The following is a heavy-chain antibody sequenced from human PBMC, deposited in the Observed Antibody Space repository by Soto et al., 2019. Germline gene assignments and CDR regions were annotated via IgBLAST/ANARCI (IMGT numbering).Heavy chain of an antibody. CDR3: ESGKNTDALFGY. CDR2: IYSGGST. Sequence: EVQLVESGGGLVQPGGSLRLSCAASGFTVSSNYMSWVRQAPGKGLEWVSVIYSGGSTYYADSVKGRFTISRHNSKNTLYLQMNCLRAEDPAVYYCESGKNTDALFGYWGQGTLVTVSS. CDR1: GFTVSSNY. D-gene: IGHD1-26*01. V-gene: IGHV3-53*04. J-gene: IGHJ4*02.